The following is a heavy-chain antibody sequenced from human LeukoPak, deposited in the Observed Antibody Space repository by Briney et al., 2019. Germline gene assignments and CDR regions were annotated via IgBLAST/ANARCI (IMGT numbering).Heavy chain of an antibody. CDR3: ARDGRASGSYPRY. J-gene: IGHJ4*02. CDR2: ISAYNGNR. CDR1: VYTFTSYG. Sequence: SVNVSCKASVYTFTSYGISWVRQAPGQGPEWMGWISAYNGNRNYAQKLQGRVTMTTDRSTSAACMDLRRLRSDDTAVYYWARDGRASGSYPRYWGQGTLVTVSS. D-gene: IGHD1-26*01. V-gene: IGHV1-18*01.